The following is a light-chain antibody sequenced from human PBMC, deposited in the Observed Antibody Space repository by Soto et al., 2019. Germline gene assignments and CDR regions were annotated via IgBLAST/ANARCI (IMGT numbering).Light chain of an antibody. J-gene: IGKJ1*01. CDR2: AAS. Sequence: DIQMTQSPSSLSASVGDRVTITCRASQSLCSYLNWYQQKPGQAPKLLIYAASNLQSGVPSRFSGSISGTDFTLTISSLQPEDFATYYCQQSYSTPWTFGQGTKVEIK. CDR3: QQSYSTPWT. V-gene: IGKV1-39*01. CDR1: QSLCSY.